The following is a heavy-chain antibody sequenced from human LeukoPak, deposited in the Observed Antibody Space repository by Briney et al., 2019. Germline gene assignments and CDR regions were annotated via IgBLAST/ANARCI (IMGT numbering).Heavy chain of an antibody. CDR3: ARGPRGLIAATSGIWFDP. CDR1: GFTFSSYD. CDR2: IGTAGDT. D-gene: IGHD6-6*01. V-gene: IGHV3-13*01. Sequence: PGGSLRLSCAASGFTFSSYDMHWVRQATGKGLEWVSAIGTAGDTYYPGSVKGRFTISRENAKNSLYLQMNSLRAGDTAVYYCARGPRGLIAATSGIWFDPWGQGTLVTVSS. J-gene: IGHJ5*02.